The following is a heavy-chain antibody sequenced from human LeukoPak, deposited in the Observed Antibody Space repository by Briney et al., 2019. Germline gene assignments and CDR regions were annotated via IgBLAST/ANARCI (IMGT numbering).Heavy chain of an antibody. CDR1: GFTFSNYA. Sequence: SGGSLRLSCAASGFTFSNYAMSWVRQAPGKGLEWVSAISGGGGPTYYADSVKGRFTISRDNSKNSLYLQMNSLRAEDTAVYYCARTTTGDYFDYWGQGTLVTVSS. J-gene: IGHJ4*02. CDR3: ARTTTGDYFDY. V-gene: IGHV3-23*01. D-gene: IGHD4-11*01. CDR2: ISGGGGPT.